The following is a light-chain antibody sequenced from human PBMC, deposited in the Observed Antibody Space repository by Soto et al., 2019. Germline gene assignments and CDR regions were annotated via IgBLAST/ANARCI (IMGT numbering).Light chain of an antibody. V-gene: IGKV1-5*03. CDR1: QSVSNW. Sequence: DIQMTQSPSALSASVGDRVTITCRASQSVSNWLAWYRQKPGEAPKLLIYEETTLERGVPPRFSGSGSGTEFTLTVISLQPDDFATFYCQQYDTYSRTFGQGTKVEVK. CDR3: QQYDTYSRT. J-gene: IGKJ1*01. CDR2: EET.